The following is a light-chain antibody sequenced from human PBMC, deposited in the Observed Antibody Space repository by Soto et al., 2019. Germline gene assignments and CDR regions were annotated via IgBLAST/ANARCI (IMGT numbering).Light chain of an antibody. CDR3: LQDYNYPMYT. J-gene: IGKJ2*01. CDR1: QTISSW. Sequence: DIQSTQSPSTMSGSFGTRVTLTFRASQTISSWLAWYQQKPGKAPKLLIYKASTLKSGVPSRFSGSGSGTEFTLTISSLQPEDFATYYCLQDYNYPMYTFGQGT. CDR2: KAS. V-gene: IGKV1-5*03.